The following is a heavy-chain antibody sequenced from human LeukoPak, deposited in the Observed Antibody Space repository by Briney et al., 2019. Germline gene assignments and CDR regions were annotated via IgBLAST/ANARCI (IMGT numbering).Heavy chain of an antibody. CDR1: GYTFTSYG. D-gene: IGHD3-22*01. J-gene: IGHJ4*02. Sequence: GASVKVSCKASGYTFTSYGISWVRQAPGQGLEWMGGIIPIFGTANYAQKFQGRVTITADESTSTAYMELSSLRSEDTAVYYCARNRYYYDSSGTYLDYWGQGTLVTVSS. CDR2: IIPIFGTA. CDR3: ARNRYYYDSSGTYLDY. V-gene: IGHV1-69*13.